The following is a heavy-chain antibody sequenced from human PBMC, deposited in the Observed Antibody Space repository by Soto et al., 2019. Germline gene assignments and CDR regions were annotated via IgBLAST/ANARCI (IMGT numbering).Heavy chain of an antibody. J-gene: IGHJ6*02. CDR2: IRATIYGATT. CDR3: SRVREWLIRRRFRYHGLDV. Sequence: GGSLRLSCTASGFTFGAYTMAWVRQAPGKGLEWVGSIRATIYGATTDYAASVRDRFVISRDDSKGVAYLQMNSLRNEDTAVYSCSRVREWLIRRRFRYHGLDVWGQGTTVTAP. V-gene: IGHV3-49*04. D-gene: IGHD6-19*01. CDR1: GFTFGAYT.